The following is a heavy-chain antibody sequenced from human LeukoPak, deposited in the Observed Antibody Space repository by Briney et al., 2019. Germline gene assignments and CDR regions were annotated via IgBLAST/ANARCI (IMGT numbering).Heavy chain of an antibody. V-gene: IGHV4-59*01. CDR2: IHYSGST. CDR1: GGSISSYY. D-gene: IGHD6-13*01. J-gene: IGHJ2*01. Sequence: SETLSLTCTVSGGSISSYYWSWIRQPPGKGLEWIGYIHYSGSTNYNPSLKSRVTISVDTSKNQFSLKLSSVTAADTAVYYCARVYYSNSYDYWYFDLWGRGTLVTVSS. CDR3: ARVYYSNSYDYWYFDL.